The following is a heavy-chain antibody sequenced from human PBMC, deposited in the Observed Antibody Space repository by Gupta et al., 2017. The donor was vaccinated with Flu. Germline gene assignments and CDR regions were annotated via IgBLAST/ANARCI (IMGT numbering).Heavy chain of an antibody. CDR2: IIPTLGTA. V-gene: IGHV1-69*06. CDR3: ASRRHSNGWKSLQSYDYERDV. Sequence: VRKAHGQRLEWMGGIIPTLGTANYAQKFQDRVTITANKSTSVVYMEVNSLTSEDTAIYYCASRRHSNGWKSLQSYDYERDVWGQGTTVNVSS. D-gene: IGHD6-25*01. J-gene: IGHJ6*02.